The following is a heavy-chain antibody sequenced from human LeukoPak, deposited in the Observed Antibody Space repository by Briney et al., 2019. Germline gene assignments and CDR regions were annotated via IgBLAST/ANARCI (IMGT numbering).Heavy chain of an antibody. D-gene: IGHD6-13*01. J-gene: IGHJ3*02. CDR2: ISYDGSNK. Sequence: PGGSLRLSCAASGFTLSNYCMHWVRQAPGKGLEWVAAISYDGSNKYYADSVKGRFTISRDNSKNTLYLQMNSLRAEDTAVYYCARGYSSSLNAFDIWGQGTMVTVSS. V-gene: IGHV3-30*19. CDR3: ARGYSSSLNAFDI. CDR1: GFTLSNYC.